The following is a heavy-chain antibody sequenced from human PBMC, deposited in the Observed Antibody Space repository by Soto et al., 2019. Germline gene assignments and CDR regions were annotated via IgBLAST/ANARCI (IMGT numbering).Heavy chain of an antibody. J-gene: IGHJ3*02. Sequence: EVQLLESGGGFVHPGESLRISCAASGFTFSTYSMTWLRQAPGKGLEWVSTISGSGGSTFYIDSVKGRFTISRDNSKNTLYLQMNSLRVEDTAAYYCAKDWTSIWGQGTVVTVSA. CDR2: ISGSGGST. D-gene: IGHD3-3*01. CDR1: GFTFSTYS. V-gene: IGHV3-23*01. CDR3: AKDWTSI.